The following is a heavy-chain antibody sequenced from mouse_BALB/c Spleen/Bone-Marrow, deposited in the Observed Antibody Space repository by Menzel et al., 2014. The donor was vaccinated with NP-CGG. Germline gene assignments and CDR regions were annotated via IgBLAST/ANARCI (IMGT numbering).Heavy chain of an antibody. J-gene: IGHJ2*01. CDR3: ARGGISIDY. Sequence: VQLQKSGAELVRPGSSVKISCKASGYAFSIYWMNWVKQRPGQGLEWIGQIYPGDDDIDYNGKFKGKATLTADRSSSTAYMQLNSLTSEDSAVYFCARGGISIDYWGQGTTLTVSS. CDR1: GYAFSIYW. CDR2: IYPGDDDI. V-gene: IGHV1-80*01.